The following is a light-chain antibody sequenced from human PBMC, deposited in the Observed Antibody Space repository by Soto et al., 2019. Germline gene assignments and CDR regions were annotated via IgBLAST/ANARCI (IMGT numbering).Light chain of an antibody. CDR1: QSISSY. CDR2: AAS. Sequence: DIQMTQSPSSLSASVGDRVTITCRASQSISSYLNWYQQKPGKAPKLLIYAASSLQSGVPSRFSGSGSGTDFTLTISSLPPEDFATYYCQQSYSTPLLTFGGGTKAEIK. J-gene: IGKJ4*01. CDR3: QQSYSTPLLT. V-gene: IGKV1-39*01.